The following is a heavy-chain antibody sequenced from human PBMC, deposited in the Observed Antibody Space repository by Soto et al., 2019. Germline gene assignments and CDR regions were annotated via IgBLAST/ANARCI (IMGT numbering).Heavy chain of an antibody. Sequence: ASVKVSCKASGYTFTSYDINWVRQATGQGLEWMGWMNPNSGNTGYAQKFQGRVTMTRNTSISTAYMELSSLRSEDTAVYYCARGPRFGELLYYYYGMDVWGQGTTVTVSS. CDR1: GYTFTSYD. D-gene: IGHD3-10*01. CDR3: ARGPRFGELLYYYYGMDV. V-gene: IGHV1-8*01. CDR2: MNPNSGNT. J-gene: IGHJ6*02.